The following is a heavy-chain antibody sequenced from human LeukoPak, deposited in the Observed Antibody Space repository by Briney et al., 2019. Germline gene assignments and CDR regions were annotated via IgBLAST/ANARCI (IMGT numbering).Heavy chain of an antibody. D-gene: IGHD3-22*01. J-gene: IGHJ3*02. Sequence: GESLKISCKGSGYSFISYWIGWVRQMPGKGLEWMGIIYPGDSDTRYSPSFQGQVTISADKSITTAYLQWSSLKASDTAMYYCARPSDSGYDAFDIWGQGTMVTVSS. CDR1: GYSFISYW. CDR3: ARPSDSGYDAFDI. V-gene: IGHV5-51*01. CDR2: IYPGDSDT.